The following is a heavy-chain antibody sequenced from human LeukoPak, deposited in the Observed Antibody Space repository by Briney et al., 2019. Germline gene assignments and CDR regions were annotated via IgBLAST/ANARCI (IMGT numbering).Heavy chain of an antibody. CDR3: ARQSRDPSAFDI. CDR2: IYYSGST. D-gene: IGHD2-21*02. CDR1: GGSISSSSYY. Sequence: SETLSLTCTVSGGSISSSSYYWGWIRQPPGKGLEWIGSIYYSGSTYYNPSLKSRVTISVDTSKNQFSLKLSSVTAADTAVYYCARQSRDPSAFDIWGQGTMATVSS. J-gene: IGHJ3*02. V-gene: IGHV4-39*01.